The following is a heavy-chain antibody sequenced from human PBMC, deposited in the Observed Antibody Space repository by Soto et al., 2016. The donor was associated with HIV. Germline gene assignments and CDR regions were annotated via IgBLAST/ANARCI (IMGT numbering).Heavy chain of an antibody. D-gene: IGHD3-10*01. V-gene: IGHV1-2*02. CDR1: EHTFTNYY. Sequence: QVQLVQSGAEVKKPGGSVKVSCKAPEHTFTNYYMHWVRQAPGQGLEWMGWINLYSGGTKYAQRFQGRVTMTRDTSVTTAYMDLSSLTSDDTAVYYCARLGRNVFLPIRDAFDIWGQGTMVTVFS. J-gene: IGHJ3*02. CDR2: INLYSGGT. CDR3: ARLGRNVFLPIRDAFDI.